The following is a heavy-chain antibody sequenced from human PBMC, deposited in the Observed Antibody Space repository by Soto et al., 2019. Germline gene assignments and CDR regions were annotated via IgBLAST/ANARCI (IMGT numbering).Heavy chain of an antibody. CDR2: VNPILNIS. V-gene: IGHV1-69*02. CDR3: ASSYGSGYRAFDY. CDR1: GDTFNFYS. D-gene: IGHD3-10*01. J-gene: IGHJ4*02. Sequence: QVQLVQSGAEVKRPGSSVKVSCKASGDTFNFYSINWVRQAPGVGLEWVGRVNPILNISNYAQRVRGRVTLTADKSTSTAYMELRRLRSEHTAIYYCASSYGSGYRAFDYWGPGAVVTVAS.